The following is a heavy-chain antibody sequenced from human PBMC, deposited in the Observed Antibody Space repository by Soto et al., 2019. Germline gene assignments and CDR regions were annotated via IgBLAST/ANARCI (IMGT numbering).Heavy chain of an antibody. CDR3: AKSDTAMVTVGADGVFHYYGMDV. CDR1: GFTFSSYA. V-gene: IGHV3-23*01. D-gene: IGHD5-18*01. CDR2: ISGSGGST. J-gene: IGHJ6*02. Sequence: GGSLRLSCAASGFTFSSYAMSWVRQAPGKGLEWVSAISGSGGSTYYADSVKGRFTISRDNSKNTLYLQMNSLRAEDTAVYYCAKSDTAMVTVGADGVFHYYGMDVWGQGTTVTVSS.